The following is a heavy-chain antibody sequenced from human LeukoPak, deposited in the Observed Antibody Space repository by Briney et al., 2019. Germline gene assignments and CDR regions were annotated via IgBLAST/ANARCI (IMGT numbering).Heavy chain of an antibody. CDR1: GLSLGNYW. D-gene: IGHD3-10*01. CDR3: ARDAFGDFSY. CDR2: IRKDGGDI. J-gene: IGHJ4*02. Sequence: GGSLRLSCVGSGLSLGNYWMDWVRQAPGKGLEWVANIRKDGGDIHYVDSVKGRFTVSRDNAKNSVYLQMHRLRAEDTAVYYCARDAFGDFSYWGQGILVTVSS. V-gene: IGHV3-7*01.